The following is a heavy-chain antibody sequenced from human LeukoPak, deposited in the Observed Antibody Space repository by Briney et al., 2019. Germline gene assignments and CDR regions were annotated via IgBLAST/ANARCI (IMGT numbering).Heavy chain of an antibody. CDR2: GDCDDDQ. CDR1: GFSLSTSGMP. CDR3: AWMGVGATQRFGYFDY. Sequence: SGPALVKPTQTLTLTCTFSGFSLSTSGMPVSWIRQPPGKALEWLARGDCDDDQFYSTALKYRHTSSKDSSKKHVVLTLTSMEPVDTATYCCAWMGVGATQRFGYFDYWGQGTLVTVSS. J-gene: IGHJ4*02. V-gene: IGHV2-70*04. D-gene: IGHD1-26*01.